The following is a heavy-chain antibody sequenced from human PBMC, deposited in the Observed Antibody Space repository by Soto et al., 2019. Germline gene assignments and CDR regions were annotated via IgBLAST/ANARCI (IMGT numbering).Heavy chain of an antibody. J-gene: IGHJ6*02. CDR3: ARDTYYYDSSGYYVPTYYYYGMDV. CDR1: GGSISSGDYY. Sequence: SETLSLTCTVSGGSISSGDYYWSWIRQPPGKGLEWIGYIYYSGSTYYNPSLKSRVTISVDTSKNQFSLKLSSVTAADTAVYYCARDTYYYDSSGYYVPTYYYYGMDVWGQGTTVTVSS. V-gene: IGHV4-30-4*01. D-gene: IGHD3-22*01. CDR2: IYYSGST.